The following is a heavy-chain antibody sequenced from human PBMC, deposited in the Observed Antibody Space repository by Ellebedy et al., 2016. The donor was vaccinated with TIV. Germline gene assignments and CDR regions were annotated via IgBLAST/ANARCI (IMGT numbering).Heavy chain of an antibody. D-gene: IGHD4-17*01. CDR2: INEDGTKK. CDR1: GFAFSSYW. J-gene: IGHJ2*01. V-gene: IGHV3-7*01. Sequence: GESLKISCGASGFAFSSYWMTWVRQAPGKGLEWVANINEDGTKKHYVDSVRGRFTISRDYAGNSLFLQMNSLGAEDTAVYYCARAIYGASYLWGRGTLVTVSS. CDR3: ARAIYGASYL.